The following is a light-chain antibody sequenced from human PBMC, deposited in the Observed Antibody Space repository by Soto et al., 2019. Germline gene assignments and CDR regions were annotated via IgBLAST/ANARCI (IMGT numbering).Light chain of an antibody. CDR2: DVS. CDR1: SSDVGGYDY. Sequence: QSVLAQPASVSGSPGQSITISCTGTSSDVGGYDYVSWYQQHPGEGPKLMIYDVSNRPSGVSNRFSGSKSGNTASPTISGLQAEDEADYYCSSYTSSSTYVFGGGTKVTVL. V-gene: IGLV2-14*01. CDR3: SSYTSSSTYV. J-gene: IGLJ1*01.